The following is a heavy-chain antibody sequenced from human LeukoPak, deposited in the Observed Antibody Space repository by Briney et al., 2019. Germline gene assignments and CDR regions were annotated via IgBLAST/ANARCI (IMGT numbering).Heavy chain of an antibody. CDR2: ISYTGGTT. V-gene: IGHV3-23*01. D-gene: IGHD3-22*01. Sequence: PGGSLRLSCAASGFTFSNYAMSWFRQAPGQGLEWASTISYTGGTTYYTDSVRGRFTISRDNSDNNLYLQMHSLRAEDTAVYYCTEPGTSSGYYYPAYFDSWGQGTLVTVSS. CDR3: TEPGTSSGYYYPAYFDS. CDR1: GFTFSNYA. J-gene: IGHJ4*02.